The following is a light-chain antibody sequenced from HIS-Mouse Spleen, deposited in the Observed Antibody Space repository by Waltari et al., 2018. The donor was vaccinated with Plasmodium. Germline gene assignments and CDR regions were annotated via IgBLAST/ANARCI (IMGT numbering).Light chain of an antibody. Sequence: QSALTQPASVSGSPGQSITISCTGTSSDVGSYNLVSWYQQHPGKAPQLLIYEGSKRPSGFSKRFSGSKSGNTASLTIAGLQAEDEADYYCCSYAGSSTNWVFGGGTKLTVL. V-gene: IGLV2-23*01. CDR1: SSDVGSYNL. J-gene: IGLJ3*02. CDR2: EGS. CDR3: CSYAGSSTNWV.